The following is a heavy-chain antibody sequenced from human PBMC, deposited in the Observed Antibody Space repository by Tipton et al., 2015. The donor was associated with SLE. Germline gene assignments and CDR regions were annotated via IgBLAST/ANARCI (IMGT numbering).Heavy chain of an antibody. CDR2: IYTSGST. CDR1: GGSISSHY. CDR3: ARDSRTTAAAFDI. V-gene: IGHV4-4*09. J-gene: IGHJ3*02. D-gene: IGHD1-7*01. Sequence: TLSLTCTVSGGSISSHYWSWIRQPAGKGLEWIGYIYTSGSTNYNPSLKSRVTISVDTSKNQFSLKLSSVTAADTAVYYCARDSRTTAAAFDIWGQGTMVTVSS.